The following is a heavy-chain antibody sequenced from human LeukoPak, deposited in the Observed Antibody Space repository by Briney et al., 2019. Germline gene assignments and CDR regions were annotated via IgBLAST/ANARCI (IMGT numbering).Heavy chain of an antibody. CDR2: IYPGDSDV. CDR1: GYTFTDYW. J-gene: IGHJ4*02. D-gene: IGHD6-19*01. Sequence: GESLKISCQASGYTFTDYWIAWVRQKPGKGLEWMGIIYPGDSDVIKSPSFQGQVTISADKSVTTAYLQWTSLKASESAIYFCARWYSSAFSDYWGQGTLVTVSS. CDR3: ARWYSSAFSDY. V-gene: IGHV5-51*01.